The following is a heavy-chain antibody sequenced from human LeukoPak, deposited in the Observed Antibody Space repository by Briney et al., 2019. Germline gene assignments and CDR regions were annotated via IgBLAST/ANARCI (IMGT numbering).Heavy chain of an antibody. V-gene: IGHV1-2*02. D-gene: IGHD3-16*01. Sequence: ASVKVSCKASGGTFSSYAISWVRQAPGQGLEWMGWINPNSGGTNYAQKFQGRVTMTRDTSISTAYMELSRLRSDYTAVYYCARDWVFDYWGQGTLVTVSS. CDR3: ARDWVFDY. CDR1: GGTFSSYA. J-gene: IGHJ4*02. CDR2: INPNSGGT.